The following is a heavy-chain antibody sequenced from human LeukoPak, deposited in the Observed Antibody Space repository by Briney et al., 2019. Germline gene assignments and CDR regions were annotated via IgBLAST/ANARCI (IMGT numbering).Heavy chain of an antibody. V-gene: IGHV1-69*13. CDR3: ATEWADAFDI. J-gene: IGHJ3*02. D-gene: IGHD1-26*01. CDR2: IISIFGTA. CDR1: GGTFSSHA. Sequence: ALVKVSCKASGGTFSSHAISWVRQAPGQGLQWMGGIISIFGTANYAQDFLGRVTITADESTSTAYMELSSLRSEDTAVYYCATEWADAFDIWGQGTMVTVSS.